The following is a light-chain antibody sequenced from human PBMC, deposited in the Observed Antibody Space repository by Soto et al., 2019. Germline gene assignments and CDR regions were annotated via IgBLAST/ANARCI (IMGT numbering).Light chain of an antibody. J-gene: IGKJ5*01. CDR1: QSVSSSY. V-gene: IGKV3-15*01. CDR2: DTS. CDR3: QQYNNWPSIT. Sequence: IVLTQSPGTLSLSPGERATLSCRASQSVSSSYLAWYQQKPGQAPRLLIYDTSTRATSIPARFSGSGSGTEFTLTISSLQSEDFAVYYCQQYNNWPSITFGQGTRLEIK.